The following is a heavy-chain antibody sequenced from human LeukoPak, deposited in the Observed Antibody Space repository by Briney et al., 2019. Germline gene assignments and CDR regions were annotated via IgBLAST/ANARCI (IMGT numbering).Heavy chain of an antibody. CDR3: ARDEGYSGYVQDY. CDR2: ISSGTDTI. Sequence: GGALRLSCAASGFTFSSYSMNWVRQAPGKGLEWVSYISSGTDTIYYADSVKGRFTISRDNAKNSLYLQMNSLRDEDTAVYYCARDEGYSGYVQDYWGQGTLVTVSS. V-gene: IGHV3-48*02. CDR1: GFTFSSYS. D-gene: IGHD5-12*01. J-gene: IGHJ4*02.